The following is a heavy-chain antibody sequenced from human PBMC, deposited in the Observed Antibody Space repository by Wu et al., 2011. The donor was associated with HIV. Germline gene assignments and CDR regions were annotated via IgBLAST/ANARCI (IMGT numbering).Heavy chain of an antibody. D-gene: IGHD1-14*01. CDR2: MNPNSGNT. J-gene: IGHJ4*02. CDR1: GYTFTSYD. Sequence: QVQLVQSGAEVKKPGASVKVSCKASGYTFTSYDINWVRQATGQGLEWMGWMNPNSGNTGYAQKFQGRVTMTRDTSTSTVYMELSSLRSEDTAVYYCARDPRYKTHFDYWGQGTLVTVSS. V-gene: IGHV1-8*02. CDR3: ARDPRYKTHFDY.